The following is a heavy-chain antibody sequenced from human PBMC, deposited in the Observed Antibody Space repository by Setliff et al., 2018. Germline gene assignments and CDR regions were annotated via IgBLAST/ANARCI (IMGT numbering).Heavy chain of an antibody. Sequence: PSETLSLTCTVSGGSFSTYYWSWIRQAPGKGLEWIGHIFYSDTAKYNPSLESRAAISVDSSKNQFSLKLRSVTAADTAVYYCARDRSTVIRGVTSFFYYYMDVWGGGTTVTVSS. CDR1: GGSFSTYY. D-gene: IGHD3-10*01. CDR3: ARDRSTVIRGVTSFFYYYMDV. V-gene: IGHV4-59*01. J-gene: IGHJ6*03. CDR2: IFYSDTA.